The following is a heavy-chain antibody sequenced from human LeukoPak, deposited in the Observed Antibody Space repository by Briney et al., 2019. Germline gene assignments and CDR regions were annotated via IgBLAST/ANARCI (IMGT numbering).Heavy chain of an antibody. J-gene: IGHJ4*02. CDR2: ISSSSSYI. D-gene: IGHD2-2*01. V-gene: IGHV3-21*01. CDR1: GFTFSSYA. CDR3: ARDVPSIVVVPAAIDN. Sequence: GGSLRLSCAASGFTFSSYAMHWVRQAPGKGLEWVSSISSSSSYIYYADSVKGRFTISRDNAKNSLYLQMNSLRAEDTAVYYCARDVPSIVVVPAAIDNWGQGTLVTVSS.